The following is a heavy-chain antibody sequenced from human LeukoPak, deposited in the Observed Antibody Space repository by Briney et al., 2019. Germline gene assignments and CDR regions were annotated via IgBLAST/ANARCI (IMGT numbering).Heavy chain of an antibody. CDR2: IYYSGST. Sequence: SETLFLTCTVSGGSISSYYWSWIRQPPGKGLEWIGYIYYSGSTNYNPSLKSRVTISVDTSKNQFSLKLSSVTAADTAVYYCARRIVVVDNWFDPWGQGTLVTVSS. CDR1: GGSISSYY. CDR3: ARRIVVVDNWFDP. D-gene: IGHD3-22*01. J-gene: IGHJ5*02. V-gene: IGHV4-59*01.